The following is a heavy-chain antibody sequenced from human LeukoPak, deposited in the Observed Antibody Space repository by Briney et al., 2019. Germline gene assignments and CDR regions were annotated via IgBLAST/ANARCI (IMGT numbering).Heavy chain of an antibody. CDR2: INPSSGGT. V-gene: IGHV1-2*06. D-gene: IGHD2-15*01. CDR1: GYTFTCYY. CDR3: ARGSLGRYCSGGSCPSTWFEP. J-gene: IGHJ5*02. Sequence: GASVKVSCKASGYTFTCYYMHWVRQAPGQGLEWMGRINPSSGGTNYAQKFQGRVTMTRDTSISTAYMELSRLRSDDTAVYYCARGSLGRYCSGGSCPSTWFEPWGQGTLVTVSS.